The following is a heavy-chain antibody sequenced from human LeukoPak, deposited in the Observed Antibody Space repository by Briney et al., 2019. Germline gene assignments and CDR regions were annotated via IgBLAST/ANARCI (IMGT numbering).Heavy chain of an antibody. V-gene: IGHV4-4*07. D-gene: IGHD2-2*02. Sequence: PSETLSLTCTVSGGSISSYYWSWIRQPAGKGLEWIGRIHTSGSTDYNPSLKTRVTMSVDTSKNQFSLKLSSVTAADTAVYYCARDECPLWSISCHRGFDPWGQGLLVTVSS. CDR2: IHTSGST. J-gene: IGHJ5*02. CDR1: GGSISSYY. CDR3: ARDECPLWSISCHRGFDP.